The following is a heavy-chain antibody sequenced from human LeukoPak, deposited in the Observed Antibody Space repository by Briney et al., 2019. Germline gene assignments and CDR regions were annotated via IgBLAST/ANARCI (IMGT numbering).Heavy chain of an antibody. V-gene: IGHV4-59*01. D-gene: IGHD3-3*01. Sequence: SETLSLTCTVSGDSIPNYYWSWIRQPPGKGLEWIGYISNSGSTNYNPSLKSRVTISVDMSKNQFSLKLSSVTAADTAVYHCARKEWVPYYSDSWGQGALVTVSS. J-gene: IGHJ4*02. CDR3: ARKEWVPYYSDS. CDR2: ISNSGST. CDR1: GDSIPNYY.